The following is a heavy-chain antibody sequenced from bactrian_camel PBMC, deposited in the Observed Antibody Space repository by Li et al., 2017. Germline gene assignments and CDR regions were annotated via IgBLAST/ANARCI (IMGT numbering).Heavy chain of an antibody. CDR1: KYIHNTHT. Sequence: HVQLVESGGGTVQAGGSLRLSCAASKYIHNTHTVTWFRQGPGTEREGVAAIWPSASKYYADSVKGRFTIVEDNAKNTMFLQMNNLQSDDTGSYYCAAAPGYITPWHVRNHYNLWGQGTQVTVS. CDR2: IWPSASK. J-gene: IGHJ4*01. D-gene: IGHD7*01. CDR3: AAAPGYITPWHVRNHYNL. V-gene: IGHV3S53*01.